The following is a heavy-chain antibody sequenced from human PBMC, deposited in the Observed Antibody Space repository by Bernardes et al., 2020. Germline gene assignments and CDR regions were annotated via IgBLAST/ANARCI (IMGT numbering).Heavy chain of an antibody. D-gene: IGHD6-13*01. CDR2: INPNSGGT. CDR1: VYTFTGYY. CDR3: ASDLGSSRGGMDV. V-gene: IGHV1-2*06. J-gene: IGHJ6*04. Sequence: SVKVSCKASVYTFTGYYMHWVQQAPRQGLEWMGRINPNSGGTNYAQKFQGRVTMTSDTSISTAYMELSRLRSDDTAVYYCASDLGSSRGGMDVWGKGTTVTVSS.